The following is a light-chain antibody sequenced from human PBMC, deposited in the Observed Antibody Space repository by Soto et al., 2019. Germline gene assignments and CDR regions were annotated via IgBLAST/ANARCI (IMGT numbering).Light chain of an antibody. CDR1: QSVSSSY. Sequence: EIVLTQSPGTLSLSPGERATLSCRASQSVSSSYLAWYQQKPGQAPRLLIYGASSRATGIPDRFGGSGSGTDFTLTISRLEPEDFAVYYCQQYDSTPQTFGQGTKVDIK. CDR2: GAS. CDR3: QQYDSTPQT. V-gene: IGKV3-20*01. J-gene: IGKJ1*01.